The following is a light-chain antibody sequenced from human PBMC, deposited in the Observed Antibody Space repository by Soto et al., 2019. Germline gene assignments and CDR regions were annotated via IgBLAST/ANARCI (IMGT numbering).Light chain of an antibody. Sequence: EVVLTQYPVTLSLSPGERATLSCRASQSSTSTYLAWYQQKPGQAPRLLIYGASSRATGIPDRFSGDGSGTDFTLTINRLEPEDFAVYYCQQYSSSLWPFGQVSKADIK. V-gene: IGKV3-20*01. CDR1: QSSTSTY. CDR3: QQYSSSLWP. J-gene: IGKJ1*01. CDR2: GAS.